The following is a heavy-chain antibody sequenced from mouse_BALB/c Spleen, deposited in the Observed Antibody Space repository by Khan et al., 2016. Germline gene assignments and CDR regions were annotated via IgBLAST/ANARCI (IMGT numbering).Heavy chain of an antibody. CDR2: IRSGGTT. J-gene: IGHJ4*01. CDR1: GFTFSSYA. Sequence: EVELVESGGGLVKPGGSLKFSCAASGFTFSSYAMSWVRQTPEKRLEWVASIRSGGTTYYPDSVKGRFTISRDDARNILYLQMNSRRSEDTASYYCAREENALDYWGQGTSVTVSS. CDR3: AREENALDY. V-gene: IGHV5-6-5*01.